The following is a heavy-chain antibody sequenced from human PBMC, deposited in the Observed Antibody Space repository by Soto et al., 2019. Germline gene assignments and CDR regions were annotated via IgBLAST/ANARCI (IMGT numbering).Heavy chain of an antibody. D-gene: IGHD6-19*01. CDR3: ARDSVARRTYYFDN. Sequence: PGGSLRLSCAASGFTLSDNYMSWVRQAPGRGLQWLSVIYTGGITYSADSVKDRFSISRDDSKNTLYLHMNSLRDEDTAVYYCARDSVARRTYYFDNWGQGTLVTVSS. CDR2: IYTGGIT. J-gene: IGHJ4*02. V-gene: IGHV3-66*01. CDR1: GFTLSDNY.